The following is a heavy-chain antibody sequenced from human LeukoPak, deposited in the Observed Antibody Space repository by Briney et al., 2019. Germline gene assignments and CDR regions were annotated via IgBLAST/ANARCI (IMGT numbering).Heavy chain of an antibody. CDR1: GFTFSSYS. Sequence: GGSLRLSCAASGFTFSSYSLNWVRQAPGKGLEWVSHINSNSGTIYADSVKGRFSISRDNAKSPLSLQMNSLRDEDTAVYYCVRDQDYAFDYWGQGTLVTVSS. CDR3: VRDQDYAFDY. J-gene: IGHJ4*02. CDR2: INSNSGTI. D-gene: IGHD4-17*01. V-gene: IGHV3-48*02.